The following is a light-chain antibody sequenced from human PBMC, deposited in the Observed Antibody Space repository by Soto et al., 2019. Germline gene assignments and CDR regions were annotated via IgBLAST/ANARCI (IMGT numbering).Light chain of an antibody. CDR2: GAS. CDR1: QTVGSTY. V-gene: IGKV3D-20*01. Sequence: EIVLTQSPATLSLSPGERATLSCGASQTVGSTYLAWFQRKPGLAPRLLFYGASSRATGIPHRFSGGESGTDFTLTISRLQPEDFAVCYCQHSGKSAWTFGQGTKVEIK. CDR3: QHSGKSAWT. J-gene: IGKJ1*01.